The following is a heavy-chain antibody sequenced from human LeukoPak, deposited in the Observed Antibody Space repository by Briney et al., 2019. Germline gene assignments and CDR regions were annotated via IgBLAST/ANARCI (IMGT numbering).Heavy chain of an antibody. V-gene: IGHV4-39*07. Sequence: PSETLSLTCSVSGGSISSNGYYWGWIRQPPGKGLEWIGSFYYTGSTFYSPSLKSRVTISVDTSKNQFSLKLSSVTAADTAVYYCAREGRWGSYSDYWGQGTLVTVSS. D-gene: IGHD3-16*01. CDR1: GGSISSNGYY. CDR2: FYYTGST. CDR3: AREGRWGSYSDY. J-gene: IGHJ4*02.